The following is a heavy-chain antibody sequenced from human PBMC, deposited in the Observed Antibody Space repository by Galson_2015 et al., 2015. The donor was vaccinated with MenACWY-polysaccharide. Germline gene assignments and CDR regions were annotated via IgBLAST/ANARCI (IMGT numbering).Heavy chain of an antibody. Sequence: SLRLSCAASGFVFNNYWMSWLRQSPGEGLVRVANIKHDGSETYYLDSVKGRFVVSRDNARNSLYLQMSSRRAEDTAVYYCVRDWWCGRASCYYLDFWGQGTLVTVSS. CDR3: VRDWWCGRASCYYLDF. D-gene: IGHD2-8*02. V-gene: IGHV3-7*01. J-gene: IGHJ4*02. CDR1: GFVFNNYW. CDR2: IKHDGSET.